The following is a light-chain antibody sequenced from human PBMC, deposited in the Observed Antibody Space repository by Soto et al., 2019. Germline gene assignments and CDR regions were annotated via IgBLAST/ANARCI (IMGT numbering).Light chain of an antibody. CDR3: QQSYSTPRT. CDR1: QSISSY. V-gene: IGKV1-39*01. CDR2: AAS. J-gene: IGKJ3*01. Sequence: DIPMTQSPSSLSASVGDRVTITCRASQSISSYLNWYQQKPGKAPKLLIYAASSLQSGVPSRFSGSGSGTDFTLTISSLQPEDFATYYCQQSYSTPRTFGLGTKVDIK.